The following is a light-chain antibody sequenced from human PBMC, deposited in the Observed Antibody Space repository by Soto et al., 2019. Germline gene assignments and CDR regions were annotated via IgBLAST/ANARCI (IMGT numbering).Light chain of an antibody. CDR2: AAS. CDR3: QQYNGYSRT. V-gene: IGKV1-5*01. Sequence: GDIVTITCRASQSISSWLAWYQQKPGKAPKLLIYAASSLQSGVPSRFSGSGSGTDFTLTISSMQPDDFATFYCQQYNGYSRTFGQGTKVDI. J-gene: IGKJ1*01. CDR1: QSISSW.